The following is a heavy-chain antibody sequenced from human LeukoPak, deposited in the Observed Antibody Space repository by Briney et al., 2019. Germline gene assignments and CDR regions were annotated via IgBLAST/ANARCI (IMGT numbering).Heavy chain of an antibody. CDR3: ARGQYCGGGSCYVDY. Sequence: SETLSLTCTVSGGYISSYYWTWIRQPPGKGLEWIGYIYYSGSTNYNPSLKSRVTISAATSKNQFSLKVSSVTVADTAVCYCARGQYCGGGSCYVDYWGQGTLVTVSS. V-gene: IGHV4-59*01. CDR1: GGYISSYY. CDR2: IYYSGST. D-gene: IGHD2-15*01. J-gene: IGHJ4*02.